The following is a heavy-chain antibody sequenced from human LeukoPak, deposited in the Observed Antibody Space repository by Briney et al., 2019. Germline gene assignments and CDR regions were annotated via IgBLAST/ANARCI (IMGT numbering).Heavy chain of an antibody. CDR2: ISYDGSNK. V-gene: IGHV3-30-3*01. CDR1: GFTFSSYA. J-gene: IGHJ3*01. CDR3: ARDQDEDIVVVPAAPA. D-gene: IGHD2-2*01. Sequence: PGGSLRLSCAASGFTFSSYAMSWVRQAPGKGLEWVAVISYDGSNKYYADSVKGRFTISRDNSKNTLYLQMNSLRAEDTAVYYCARDQDEDIVVVPAAPAWGQGTMVTVSS.